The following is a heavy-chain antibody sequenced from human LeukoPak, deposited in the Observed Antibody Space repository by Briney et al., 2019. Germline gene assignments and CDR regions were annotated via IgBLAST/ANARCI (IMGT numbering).Heavy chain of an antibody. D-gene: IGHD2-15*01. CDR3: ARDIKITVVVGGYFDY. CDR2: ISYDGSNK. CDR1: GFTFSSYA. V-gene: IGHV3-30*04. J-gene: IGHJ4*02. Sequence: PGRSLRLSCAASGFTFSSYAMHWVRQAPGKGLEWVAVISYDGSNKYYADSVKGRFTISRDNSKNTLYLQMNSLRAEDTAVYYCARDIKITVVVGGYFDYWGQGTLVTVSS.